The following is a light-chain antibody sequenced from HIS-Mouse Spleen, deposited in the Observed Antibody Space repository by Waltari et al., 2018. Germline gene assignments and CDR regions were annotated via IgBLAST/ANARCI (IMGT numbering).Light chain of an antibody. V-gene: IGLV2-11*01. CDR1: SSAVGGYNY. J-gene: IGLJ1*01. CDR2: DVS. Sequence: QSALTQPRSVSGSPGQSVTIACTGTSSAVGGYNYVPWYQQPPGKAPNLMIYDVSKRPSGVPDRFSGSKSGNTASLTISGLQAEDEADYYCCSYAGSYSYVFGTGTKVTVL. CDR3: CSYAGSYSYV.